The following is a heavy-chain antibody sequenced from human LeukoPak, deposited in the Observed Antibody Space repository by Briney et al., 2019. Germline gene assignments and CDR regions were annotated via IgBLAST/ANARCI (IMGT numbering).Heavy chain of an antibody. V-gene: IGHV3-74*01. Sequence: GGSLRLSCAASGFTFSSYWMHWVRQAPGKGLVWVSRINTDGSSTSYADSVKGRFTISRDNAKNTLYLQMNSLRAEDTAVYYCARDRELGRDAFDIWGQGTMVTVSS. J-gene: IGHJ3*02. CDR2: INTDGSST. CDR3: ARDRELGRDAFDI. CDR1: GFTFSSYW. D-gene: IGHD7-27*01.